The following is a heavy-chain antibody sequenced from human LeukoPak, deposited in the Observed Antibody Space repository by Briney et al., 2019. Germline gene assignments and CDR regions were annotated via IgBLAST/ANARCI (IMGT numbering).Heavy chain of an antibody. V-gene: IGHV7-4-1*02. Sequence: GASVKVSCKASGGTFSSYAMNWVRQAPGQGLEWMGWINTNTGNPTYAQGFTGRFVFSLDTSVSTAYLQISSLKAEDTAVYYCAREVDTAMVIGSWFDPWGQGTLVTVSS. J-gene: IGHJ5*02. CDR1: GGTFSSYA. CDR3: AREVDTAMVIGSWFDP. CDR2: INTNTGNP. D-gene: IGHD5-18*01.